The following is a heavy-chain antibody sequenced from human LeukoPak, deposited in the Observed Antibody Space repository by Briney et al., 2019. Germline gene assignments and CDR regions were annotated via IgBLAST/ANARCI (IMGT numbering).Heavy chain of an antibody. CDR3: AKGWSGFDP. CDR1: GFTVSRNY. J-gene: IGHJ5*02. Sequence: GGSLSLSCALSGFTVSRNYMSWVRQAPGKGLEWVSVIYSGGSTFYADSVKGRFTIYRDNSKNTLYLQMNSRRAEDTAVYYCAKGWSGFDPWGQGTLVTVSS. CDR2: IYSGGST. D-gene: IGHD2-15*01. V-gene: IGHV3-53*01.